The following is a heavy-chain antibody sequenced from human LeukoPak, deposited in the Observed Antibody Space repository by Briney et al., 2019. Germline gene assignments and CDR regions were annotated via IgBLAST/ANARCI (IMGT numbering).Heavy chain of an antibody. Sequence: ASVKVSCKVSGYTLTELSMHWVRQAPGKGLEWMGGFDPEDGETIYAQKFQGRVTMTEDTSTDTAYMELSSLRSEDTAVYYCATDSGGWSNDAFDIWGQGTMVTVSS. V-gene: IGHV1-24*01. CDR1: GYTLTELS. D-gene: IGHD2-15*01. CDR3: ATDSGGWSNDAFDI. CDR2: FDPEDGET. J-gene: IGHJ3*02.